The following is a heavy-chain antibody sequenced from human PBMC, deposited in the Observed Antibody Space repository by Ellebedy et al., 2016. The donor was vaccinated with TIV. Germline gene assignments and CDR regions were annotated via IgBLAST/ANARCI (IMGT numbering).Heavy chain of an antibody. V-gene: IGHV4-39*07. Sequence: SETLSLXXTVSGGSISSSSYYWGWIRQPPGKGLEWIGSIYYSGSTNYNPSLKSRVTISVDTSKNQFSLKLSSVTAADTAVYYCARVGVQLWGFDYWGQGTLVTVSS. CDR2: IYYSGST. J-gene: IGHJ4*02. CDR3: ARVGVQLWGFDY. D-gene: IGHD5-18*01. CDR1: GGSISSSSYY.